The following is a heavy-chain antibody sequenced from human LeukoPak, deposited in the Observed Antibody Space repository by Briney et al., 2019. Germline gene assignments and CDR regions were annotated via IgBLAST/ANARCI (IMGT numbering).Heavy chain of an antibody. V-gene: IGHV4-59*01. J-gene: IGHJ4*02. CDR1: GGSISSYY. CDR3: ARTLDTALPFDY. Sequence: SETLSLTFTVSGGSISSYYWSWIRQPPGKGLEWIGYIYYSGSTNYNPSLKSRVTISVDTSKNQFSLKLSSVTAADTAVYYCARTLDTALPFDYWGQGTLVTVSS. D-gene: IGHD5-18*01. CDR2: IYYSGST.